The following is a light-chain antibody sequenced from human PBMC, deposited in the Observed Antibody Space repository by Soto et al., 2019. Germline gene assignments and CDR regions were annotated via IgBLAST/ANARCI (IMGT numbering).Light chain of an antibody. CDR3: ATWDDSLRAVV. Sequence: QSVLTQPPSVSGAPGQRVTISCTGSSSNIGAGYDVHWYQQLPGTAPRLLISDNNERPSGVPERFSGSKSGTSASLAISGLQSEDEADYYCATWDDSLRAVVFGGGTKLTVL. J-gene: IGLJ2*01. V-gene: IGLV1-40*01. CDR2: DNN. CDR1: SSNIGAGYD.